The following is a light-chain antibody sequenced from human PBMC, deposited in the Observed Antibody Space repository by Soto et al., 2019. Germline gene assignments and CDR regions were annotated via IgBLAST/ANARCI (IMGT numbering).Light chain of an antibody. V-gene: IGLV2-14*01. CDR1: SSDVGRYNY. CDR3: SSYTTDSTYV. CDR2: EVT. J-gene: IGLJ1*01. Sequence: QSVLTQPASVSGSPGQSITISCTGNSSDVGRYNYVSWYQHHPGKAPKLLIYEVTKRPSGVSNRFSGSKSGNTASLTISGLQADDEADYYCSSYTTDSTYVFGSGTKLTVL.